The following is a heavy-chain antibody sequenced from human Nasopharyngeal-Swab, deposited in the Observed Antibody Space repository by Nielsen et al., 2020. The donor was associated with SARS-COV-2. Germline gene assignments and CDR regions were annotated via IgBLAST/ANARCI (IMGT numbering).Heavy chain of an antibody. V-gene: IGHV3-23*01. J-gene: IGHJ4*02. CDR1: GFDFSAFA. CDR2: AGGNDGST. Sequence: GGSLRLSCAASGFDFSAFAMSWVRQAPGKGLEWVSAAGGNDGSTFYADSVRGRFTISRDNSKNTLYLQMNSLRAEDTALYYCAKKYGTRGWYVGLDYWGQGTQVTVSS. D-gene: IGHD6-19*01. CDR3: AKKYGTRGWYVGLDY.